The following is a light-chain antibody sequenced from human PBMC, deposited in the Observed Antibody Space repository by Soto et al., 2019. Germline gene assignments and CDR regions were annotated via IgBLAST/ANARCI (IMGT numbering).Light chain of an antibody. CDR3: SSYTSSSTLYV. CDR2: DVT. J-gene: IGLJ1*01. V-gene: IGLV2-14*01. Sequence: QSALTQPASVSGSPEQSLTISCTGTSSDVGDSNYVSWYQQHPGKAPKLMIYDVTHRPSGISNRFSGSKSGNTASLTISGLQAEDEADYYCSSYTSSSTLYVFGSGTKRTVL. CDR1: SSDVGDSNY.